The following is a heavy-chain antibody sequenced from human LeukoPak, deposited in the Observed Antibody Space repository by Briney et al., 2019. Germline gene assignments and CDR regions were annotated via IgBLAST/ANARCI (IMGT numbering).Heavy chain of an antibody. CDR3: AREDIVVVAAAIGHGIYYMDV. Sequence: GRSLRLSRAASGFSFSSYGMHWVRQAPGKGLEWVAVISYDGSNKYYADSVKGRFTISRDNSKNTLYLQMNSLRAEDTAVYYCAREDIVVVAAAIGHGIYYMDVWGKGTTVTVSS. CDR2: ISYDGSNK. V-gene: IGHV3-30*03. J-gene: IGHJ6*03. D-gene: IGHD2-2*01. CDR1: GFSFSSYG.